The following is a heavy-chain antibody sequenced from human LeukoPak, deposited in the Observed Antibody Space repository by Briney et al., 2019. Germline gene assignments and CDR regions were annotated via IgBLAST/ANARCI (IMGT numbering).Heavy chain of an antibody. J-gene: IGHJ4*02. Sequence: PGGSLRPSCAASGYTFSSHGMNWVRQAPGKGLEWVAFIRYDGSNKYYADSVKGRFTISRDNSKNTLYLQMNSLRAEDTAVYYCAKDVGSGSYYVNWGQGTLVTVSS. CDR3: AKDVGSGSYYVN. D-gene: IGHD3-10*01. CDR1: GYTFSSHG. V-gene: IGHV3-30*02. CDR2: IRYDGSNK.